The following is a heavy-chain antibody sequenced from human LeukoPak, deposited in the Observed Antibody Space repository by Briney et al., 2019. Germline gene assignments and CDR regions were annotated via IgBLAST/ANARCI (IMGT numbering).Heavy chain of an antibody. Sequence: GGSLRLSCAASGFTFSSYGMHWVRQAPGKGLEWVAFIRYDGSNKYYADSVKGRFTISRDNSKNTLYLQMNSLRAEDTAVYYCARDLSGVTGYTYGRGIDYWGQGTLVTVSS. CDR2: IRYDGSNK. CDR3: ARDLSGVTGYTYGRGIDY. D-gene: IGHD5-18*01. V-gene: IGHV3-30*02. J-gene: IGHJ4*02. CDR1: GFTFSSYG.